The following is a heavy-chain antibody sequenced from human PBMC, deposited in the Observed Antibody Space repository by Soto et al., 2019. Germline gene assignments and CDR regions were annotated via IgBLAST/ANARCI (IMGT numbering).Heavy chain of an antibody. D-gene: IGHD6-19*01. CDR2: ISAYNGNT. J-gene: IGHJ5*02. Sequence: ASVKVSCKASGYTFTSYGISWVRQAPGQGLEWMGWISAYNGNTNYAQKRQGRVTMTTDTSTSTAYMELRSLRSDDTAVYYCAKHSSCWYVVWFDPWGQGTLVTVSS. V-gene: IGHV1-18*04. CDR3: AKHSSCWYVVWFDP. CDR1: GYTFTSYG.